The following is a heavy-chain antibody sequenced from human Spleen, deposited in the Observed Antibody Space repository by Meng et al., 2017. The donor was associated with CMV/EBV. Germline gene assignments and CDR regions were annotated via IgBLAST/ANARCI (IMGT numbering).Heavy chain of an antibody. V-gene: IGHV3-23*01. CDR1: GFTFSNYA. CDR2: ISGSGGST. D-gene: IGHD1-26*01. CDR3: AKDPLGAGWYFDL. Sequence: GGSLRLSCAASGFTFSNYAMSWVRQAPGKGLEWVSAISGSGGSTYYADSVKGRSTISRDNSKNTLYLQMNSLRAEDTAVYYCAKDPLGAGWYFDLWGRGTLVTVSS. J-gene: IGHJ2*01.